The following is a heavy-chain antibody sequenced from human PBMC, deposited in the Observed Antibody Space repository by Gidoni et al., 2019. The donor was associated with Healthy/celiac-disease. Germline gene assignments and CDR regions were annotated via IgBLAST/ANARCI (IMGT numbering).Heavy chain of an antibody. J-gene: IGHJ1*01. V-gene: IGHV1-18*01. CDR2: ISAYNGNT. CDR3: AREGDGSSWPEYFQH. D-gene: IGHD6-13*01. CDR1: GYTFTRDG. Sequence: QVQLVQSGAGVKKPGASVKVSCKASGYTFTRDGISWVRQAPGQGLEWMGWISAYNGNTNYAQKLQGRVTMTTDTSTSTAYMELRSLRSDDTAVYYCAREGDGSSWPEYFQHWGQGTLVTVSS.